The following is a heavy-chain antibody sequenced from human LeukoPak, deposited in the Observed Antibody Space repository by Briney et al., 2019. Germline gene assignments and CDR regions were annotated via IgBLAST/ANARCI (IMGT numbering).Heavy chain of an antibody. Sequence: ASVKVSCKASGYTFTSYGIIWVRQAPGQGLEWMGWISVYNGNTNYAQKLQGRVTMTTDTSTSTAYMELRSLRSDDTAVYYCARGPNNPITPDYWGQGTLVTVSS. CDR3: ARGPNNPITPDY. V-gene: IGHV1-18*01. CDR1: GYTFTSYG. J-gene: IGHJ4*02. CDR2: ISVYNGNT. D-gene: IGHD3-3*01.